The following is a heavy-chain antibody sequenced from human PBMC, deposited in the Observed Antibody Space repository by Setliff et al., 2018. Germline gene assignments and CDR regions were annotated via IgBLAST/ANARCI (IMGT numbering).Heavy chain of an antibody. D-gene: IGHD2-15*01. CDR1: GGTFSSYA. J-gene: IGHJ4*02. V-gene: IGHV1-69*13. Sequence: SVKVSCKASGGTFSSYAISWVRQAPGQGLEWMGGIIPIFGTANYAQKFQGRVTITADESTSTAYMELSSLRSEDTAVYYCARGRYCSGGSCYYYFDYWGQGTLVTSPQ. CDR2: IIPIFGTA. CDR3: ARGRYCSGGSCYYYFDY.